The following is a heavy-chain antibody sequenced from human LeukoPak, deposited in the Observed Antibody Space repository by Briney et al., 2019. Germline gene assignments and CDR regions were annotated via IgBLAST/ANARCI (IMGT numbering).Heavy chain of an antibody. V-gene: IGHV4-59*01. CDR3: ARLGYYYDSGGSYYAIDY. Sequence: SGTLSLTCTVSGGSISGNYWSWTRQPPGKGLEWIGHIYYSGSTNYNPSLKSRVSISVDTSKNQFSLKLSSVTAADTAVYYCARLGYYYDSGGSYYAIDYWGQGTLVTVSS. CDR1: GGSISGNY. J-gene: IGHJ4*02. CDR2: IYYSGST. D-gene: IGHD3-22*01.